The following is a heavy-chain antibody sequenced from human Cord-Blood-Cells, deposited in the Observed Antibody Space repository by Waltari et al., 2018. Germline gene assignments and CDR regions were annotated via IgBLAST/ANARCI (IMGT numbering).Heavy chain of an antibody. J-gene: IGHJ5*02. CDR3: ARLRYFDWLPYNWFDP. D-gene: IGHD3-9*01. Sequence: QAPSQASGPALVNHTETLTLTCTVSGHSPSKTRNGLSSFRLPPGKALEWLAHIFSNDEKSYSTSLKSRLTISKDTSKSQVVLTMTNMDPVDTATYYCARLRYFDWLPYNWFDPWGQGTLVTVSS. CDR1: GHSPSKTRNG. CDR2: IFSNDEK. V-gene: IGHV2-26*01.